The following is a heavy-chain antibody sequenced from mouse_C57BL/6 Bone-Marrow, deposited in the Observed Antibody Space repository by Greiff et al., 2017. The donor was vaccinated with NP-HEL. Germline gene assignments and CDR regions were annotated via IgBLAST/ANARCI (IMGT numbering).Heavy chain of an antibody. J-gene: IGHJ2*01. Sequence: EVKLLESGPGLVKPSQSLSLTCSVTGYSITSGYYWNWIRQFPGNKLEWMGYISYDGSNNYNPSLKNRISITRDTSKNQFFLKLNSVTTEDTATYYCARETTVVDFDYWGQGTTLTVSS. CDR1: GYSITSGYY. V-gene: IGHV3-6*01. D-gene: IGHD1-1*01. CDR2: ISYDGSN. CDR3: ARETTVVDFDY.